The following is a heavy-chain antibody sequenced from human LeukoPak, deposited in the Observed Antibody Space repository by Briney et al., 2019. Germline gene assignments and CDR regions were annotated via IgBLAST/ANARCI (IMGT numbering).Heavy chain of an antibody. D-gene: IGHD3-22*01. CDR2: IKQDGSAK. CDR1: GLTFSDYT. Sequence: GGSLSLSCAASGLTFSDYTRSWVRQTPGKGLGWVAHIKQDGSAKYYVDSVKGRFTISRDNSKNTLYLQMNSLRAEDTAVYYCARGTTIRITMIVGGPEDYWGQGTLVTVSS. J-gene: IGHJ4*02. V-gene: IGHV3-7*01. CDR3: ARGTTIRITMIVGGPEDY.